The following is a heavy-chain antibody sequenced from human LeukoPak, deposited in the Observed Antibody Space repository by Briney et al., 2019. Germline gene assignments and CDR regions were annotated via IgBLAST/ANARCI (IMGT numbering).Heavy chain of an antibody. V-gene: IGHV3-15*01. D-gene: IGHD3-22*01. CDR3: TTDAYYYYDSSGYFNY. Sequence: RPGGSLRLSCAGSGFTFRNAWMSWVRQAPGKGLEWVGRIKTKTDGGTTDYAAPVKGRFTISRDDSKNTLYLQMNSLKTEDTAVYYCTTDAYYYYDSSGYFNYWGQGTLVTVSS. J-gene: IGHJ4*02. CDR1: GFTFRNAW. CDR2: IKTKTDGGTT.